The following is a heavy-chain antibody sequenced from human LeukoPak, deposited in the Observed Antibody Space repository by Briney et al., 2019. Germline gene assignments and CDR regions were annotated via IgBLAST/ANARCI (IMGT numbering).Heavy chain of an antibody. D-gene: IGHD6-6*01. CDR3: ARDWGVSARPGYMDV. J-gene: IGHJ6*03. CDR2: IYYSGST. V-gene: IGHV4-59*01. CDR1: GGCISNYY. Sequence: SETLSLTCTVSGGCISNYYWSWIRQPPGKGLEWIEYIYYSGSTKYNPSLKSRVTISVDTSKNQFSLRLSSVTAADTAVYYCARDWGVSARPGYMDVWGKGTTVTVSS.